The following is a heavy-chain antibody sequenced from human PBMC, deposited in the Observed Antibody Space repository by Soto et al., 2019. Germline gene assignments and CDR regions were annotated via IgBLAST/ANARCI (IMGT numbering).Heavy chain of an antibody. J-gene: IGHJ3*02. CDR2: ISSSSSTI. D-gene: IGHD3-10*01. CDR1: GFTFSTFA. V-gene: IGHV3-48*02. CDR3: ARDRTYYYGSGSYYNPSFDI. Sequence: PGGSLRLSCAASGFTFSTFAMHWVRQAPGKGLEWVSYISSSSSTIYYADSVKGRFTISRDNAKNSLYLQMNSLRDEDTAVYYCARDRTYYYGSGSYYNPSFDIWGQGTMVTVSS.